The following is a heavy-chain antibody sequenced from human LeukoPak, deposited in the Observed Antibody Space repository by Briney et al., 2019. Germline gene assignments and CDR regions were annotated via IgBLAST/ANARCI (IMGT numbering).Heavy chain of an antibody. J-gene: IGHJ4*02. Sequence: PGGSLRLSCAASGLTVSKNYMSWVRQAPGKGLESVSVIYSGGSTYYADSVRGRFTISRDNSKNTLYLQMNSLRAEDTAVYYCARVLGGDYVFSIDYWGQGTLVTVSS. CDR1: GLTVSKNY. CDR2: IYSGGST. V-gene: IGHV3-53*01. CDR3: ARVLGGDYVFSIDY. D-gene: IGHD4-17*01.